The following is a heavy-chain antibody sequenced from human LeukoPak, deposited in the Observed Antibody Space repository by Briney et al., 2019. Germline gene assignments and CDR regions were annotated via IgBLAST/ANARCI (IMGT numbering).Heavy chain of an antibody. J-gene: IGHJ4*02. CDR1: GFTFSSYG. CDR3: AKGAYYYDSSGYYHLDY. CDR2: ISYDGSNK. D-gene: IGHD3-22*01. Sequence: GGSLRLSCAASGFTFSSYGMHWVRQAPGKGLGWVAVISYDGSNKYYADSVKGRFTISRDNSKNTLYLQMNSLRAEDTAVYYCAKGAYYYDSSGYYHLDYWGQGTLVTVSS. V-gene: IGHV3-30*18.